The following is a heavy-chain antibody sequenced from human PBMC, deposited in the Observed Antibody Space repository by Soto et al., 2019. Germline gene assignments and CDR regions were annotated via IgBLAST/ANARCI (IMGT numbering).Heavy chain of an antibody. CDR2: VSGSGSST. D-gene: IGHD3-3*01. Sequence: EVQLLESGGGLLQPGGSLRLSCAASGFTFRTYAMSWVRQAPGKGLEWVSGVSGSGSSTYYTESVKGRFTVSRDNSKNTLYLQMNSLRAEDTARYYCVRDLRFLDWPYFDNRGQGTLVTVSS. CDR1: GFTFRTYA. V-gene: IGHV3-23*01. CDR3: VRDLRFLDWPYFDN. J-gene: IGHJ4*02.